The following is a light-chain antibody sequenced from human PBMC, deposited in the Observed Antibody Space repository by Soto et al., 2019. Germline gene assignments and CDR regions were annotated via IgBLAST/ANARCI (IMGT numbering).Light chain of an antibody. CDR2: GAS. V-gene: IGKV3-20*01. CDR1: QSVSSNY. J-gene: IGKJ5*01. Sequence: EIVLTQSPGTLSLSPGERATLSCRASQSVSSNYLAWYQQKPGQAPRLLIYGASSRATGIPDRFSGSGSGTDFTLTISRLEPEDFEVYYCQQYGNSPITFGQGTRLEIK. CDR3: QQYGNSPIT.